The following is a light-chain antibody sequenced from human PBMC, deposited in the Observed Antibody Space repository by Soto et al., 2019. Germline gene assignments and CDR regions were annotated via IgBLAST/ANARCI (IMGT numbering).Light chain of an antibody. CDR3: ISYARSDTYV. CDR2: EVS. Sequence: QSALTQPPSASGSHGQSVTISCTGTSSDVGTYNYVSWHQQHPGKAPKLLIYEVSKRPSGVPDRFSGSKSGNTASLTVSGLQAEDEADYYCISYARSDTYVFGTGTKVTVL. CDR1: SSDVGTYNY. V-gene: IGLV2-8*01. J-gene: IGLJ1*01.